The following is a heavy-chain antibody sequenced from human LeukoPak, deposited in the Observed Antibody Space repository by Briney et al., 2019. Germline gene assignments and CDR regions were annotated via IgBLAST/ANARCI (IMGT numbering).Heavy chain of an antibody. CDR1: GFTVSSNY. D-gene: IGHD2-15*01. CDR2: IYSGGST. J-gene: IGHJ4*02. CDR3: ARGYCSGNTCFPFDY. V-gene: IGHV3-53*01. Sequence: GGSLRLSCAASGFTVSSNYMSWVRQAPGKGLEWVSVIYSGGSTYYADSVKGRFIISRDIAKNSLYLQMNSLRAEDTALYYCARGYCSGNTCFPFDYWGQGTLVTVSS.